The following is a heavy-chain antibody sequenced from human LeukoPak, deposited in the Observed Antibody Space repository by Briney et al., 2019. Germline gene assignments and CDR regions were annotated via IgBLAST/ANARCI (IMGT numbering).Heavy chain of an antibody. J-gene: IGHJ4*02. CDR1: GGSVTNYY. CDR2: IYHSGST. CDR3: ASPINSGWYGGFGN. D-gene: IGHD6-19*01. Sequence: SETLSLTCTVSGGSVTNYYWSWIRHPPGRGLEWIGYIYHSGSTNYNPSLKSRVTISLDTSKNQFSLTLSSVTAADTAVFYCASPINSGWYGGFGNWGQGTLVTVSS. V-gene: IGHV4-4*09.